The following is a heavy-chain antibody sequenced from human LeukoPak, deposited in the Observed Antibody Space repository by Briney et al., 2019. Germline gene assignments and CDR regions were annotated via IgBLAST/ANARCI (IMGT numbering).Heavy chain of an antibody. J-gene: IGHJ4*02. Sequence: SGTLSLTCAVSGDSISSNDWWNWVRQPPGTGLEWIGGIHHSGNTYYNPSLKSRITISIDTSQNQFSLNLSSVTATDRAVYYCARHEGSYYDKSGYTFDRWGQGTLVIVSS. CDR3: ARHEGSYYDKSGYTFDR. V-gene: IGHV4-4*02. CDR1: GDSISSNDW. D-gene: IGHD3-22*01. CDR2: IHHSGNT.